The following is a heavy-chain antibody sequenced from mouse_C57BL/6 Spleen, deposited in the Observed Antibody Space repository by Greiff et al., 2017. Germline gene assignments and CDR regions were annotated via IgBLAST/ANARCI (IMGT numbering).Heavy chain of an antibody. CDR2: IDPEDGDT. CDR1: GFNIKDYY. D-gene: IGHD4-1*01. CDR3: TTDWDLAWFAY. Sequence: EVQLMESGAELVRPGASVKLSCTASGFNIKDYYMHWVKQRPEQGLEWIGRIDPEDGDTEYDPKFPGKATLTADTPSNTASLQLSSLTSEDTAVYYCTTDWDLAWFAYGGQGTLVTVSA. V-gene: IGHV14-1*01. J-gene: IGHJ3*01.